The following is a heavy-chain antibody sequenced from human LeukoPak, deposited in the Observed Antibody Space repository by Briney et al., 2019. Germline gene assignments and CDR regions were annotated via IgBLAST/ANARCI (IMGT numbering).Heavy chain of an antibody. J-gene: IGHJ4*02. Sequence: SETLSLTCTVSVGSISSSSYYWGWIRQPPGKGMECIGSIYYSGSTYYKPSLKSRVTISVDTSKNQFSLKLSSVTAADTAVYYCARMTSRWGQGTLVTVSS. CDR3: ARMTSR. CDR2: IYYSGST. D-gene: IGHD2-21*02. CDR1: VGSISSSSYY. V-gene: IGHV4-39*01.